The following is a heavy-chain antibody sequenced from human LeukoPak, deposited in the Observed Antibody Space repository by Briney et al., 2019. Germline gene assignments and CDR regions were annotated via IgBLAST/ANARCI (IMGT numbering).Heavy chain of an antibody. D-gene: IGHD6-13*01. V-gene: IGHV1-18*01. J-gene: IGHJ5*02. CDR2: ISAYNGNT. Sequence: ASVKVSCKASGYTFTSYGISWVRQAPGQGLEWMGWISAYNGNTNYAQKLQGRVTMTTDTSTSTAYMELRSLRSDDTAVYYCARVAYSSSWYSDEGWFDPWGQGTLVTVSS. CDR1: GYTFTSYG. CDR3: ARVAYSSSWYSDEGWFDP.